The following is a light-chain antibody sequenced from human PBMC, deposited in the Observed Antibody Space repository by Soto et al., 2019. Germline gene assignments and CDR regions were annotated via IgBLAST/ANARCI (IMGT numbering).Light chain of an antibody. V-gene: IGKV1-9*01. J-gene: IGKJ1*01. Sequence: IQLTQSPSSLSASVGDRVTISCRASQAISSYLAWYQQKPGKAPKLLIYAASTLQSGVPSRFSGSGSGTHFSLTISSLQPEDFATYYCQQLSSYPPWTFGQGTKVDIK. CDR2: AAS. CDR3: QQLSSYPPWT. CDR1: QAISSY.